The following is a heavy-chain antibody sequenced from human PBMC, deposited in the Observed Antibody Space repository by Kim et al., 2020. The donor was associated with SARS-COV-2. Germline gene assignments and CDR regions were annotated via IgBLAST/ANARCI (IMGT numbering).Heavy chain of an antibody. CDR3: ARQVSWQAAATG. D-gene: IGHD6-13*01. CDR2: IYYSGST. J-gene: IGHJ4*02. V-gene: IGHV4-59*08. Sequence: SETLSLTCTVSGGSISSYYWSWIRQPPGKGLEWIGYIYYSGSTNYNPSLKSRVTISVDTSKNQFSLKLSSVTAADTAVYYCARQVSWQAAATGWGQGTLVTVSS. CDR1: GGSISSYY.